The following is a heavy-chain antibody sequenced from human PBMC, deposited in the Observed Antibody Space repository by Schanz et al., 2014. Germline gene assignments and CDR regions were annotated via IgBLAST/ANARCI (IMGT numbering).Heavy chain of an antibody. J-gene: IGHJ3*02. D-gene: IGHD5-12*01. CDR3: ARGGGPEDVFDI. CDR2: IIPVLAIA. V-gene: IGHV1-69*09. Sequence: VQLVQSGAEVKRPGASVRVSCKASGYNITSNDVTWVRQATGQGLEWMGRIIPVLAIADYAQKFQGRVTITADKSTSTASMELSSLRSEDTAVYYCARGGGPEDVFDIWGQGTILTVSS. CDR1: GYNITSND.